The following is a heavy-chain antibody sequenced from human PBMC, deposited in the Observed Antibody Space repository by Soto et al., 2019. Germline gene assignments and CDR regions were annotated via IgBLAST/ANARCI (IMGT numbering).Heavy chain of an antibody. CDR3: ARAKKLQTTYYDFWSGYYNWFDP. J-gene: IGHJ5*02. V-gene: IGHV4-38-2*01. Sequence: ETLSLTCAVSGYSISSGYYWGWIRQPPGKGLEWIGRIYHSGSTYYNPSLKSRVTISVDTSKNQFSLKLSSVTAADTAVYYCARAKKLQTTYYDFWSGYYNWFDPWGQGTLVTVSS. CDR1: GYSISSGYY. D-gene: IGHD3-3*01. CDR2: IYHSGST.